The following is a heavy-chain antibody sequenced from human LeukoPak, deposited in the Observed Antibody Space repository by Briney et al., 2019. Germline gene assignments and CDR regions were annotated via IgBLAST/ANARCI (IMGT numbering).Heavy chain of an antibody. CDR1: GYTFAGYL. Sequence: ASVKVSCKTSGYTFAGYLIHWMRQAPGQGLEWMGWINPNSGDTNSAQKFQGRVTMTRDTSIRTAYMELSSLRSDDTALNYCARDRDVITPPAQTINWFDPWGQGTLVTVSS. V-gene: IGHV1-2*02. D-gene: IGHD3-10*01. CDR3: ARDRDVITPPAQTINWFDP. CDR2: INPNSGDT. J-gene: IGHJ5*02.